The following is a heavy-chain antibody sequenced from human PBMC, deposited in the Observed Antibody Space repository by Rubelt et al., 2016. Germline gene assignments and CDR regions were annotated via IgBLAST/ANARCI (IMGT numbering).Heavy chain of an antibody. CDR3: ARVGSYQLLPAFDI. D-gene: IGHD2-2*01. V-gene: IGHV4-39*01. Sequence: IGSIYYSGSTYYNPSLKSRVTISVDTSKNQFSLKLSSVTAADTAVYYCARVGSYQLLPAFDIWGQGTMVTVSS. J-gene: IGHJ3*02. CDR2: IYYSGST.